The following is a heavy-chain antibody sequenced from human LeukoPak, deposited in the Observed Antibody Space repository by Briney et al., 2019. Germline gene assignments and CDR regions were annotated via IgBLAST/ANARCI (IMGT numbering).Heavy chain of an antibody. CDR3: AKDTRQRELLSDY. CDR2: IRYDGSNK. D-gene: IGHD1-26*01. V-gene: IGHV3-30*02. CDR1: GFTFSSYG. Sequence: GGSLRLSCAASGFTFSSYGMHWVRQAPGKGLEWVAFIRYDGSNKYYADSVKGRFTISRDNSKNTLYLQMNSLRAEDTAVYYCAKDTRQRELLSDYWGQGTLVTVSS. J-gene: IGHJ4*02.